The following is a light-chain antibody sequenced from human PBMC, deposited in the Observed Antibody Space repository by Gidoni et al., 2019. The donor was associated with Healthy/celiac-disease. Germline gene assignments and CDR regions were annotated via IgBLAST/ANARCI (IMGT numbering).Light chain of an antibody. Sequence: IQMTQSPSTLSASVGDRVTITCRASQSISSWLAWYQQKPGKAPKLLIYKASSLESGVPSRFSGSGSGTEFTLTISSRQPDDFATYYCQQYNSYWTFGQXTKVEIK. CDR2: KAS. J-gene: IGKJ1*01. V-gene: IGKV1-5*03. CDR3: QQYNSYWT. CDR1: QSISSW.